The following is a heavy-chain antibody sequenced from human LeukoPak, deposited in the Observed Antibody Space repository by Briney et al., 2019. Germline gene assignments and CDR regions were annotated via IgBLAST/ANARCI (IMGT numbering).Heavy chain of an antibody. CDR3: ARAGDSSSWYHYYYYYVGV. Sequence: SETLSLTCTASGDSISSYDWSWIRQPPGKGLEWMGYIYYSGSTNYNPSLTGRVTISVDTSKSHFSLKLSSVTAADTAVYYCARAGDSSSWYHYYYYYVGVWGKGTTVTVSS. V-gene: IGHV4-59*01. CDR2: IYYSGST. D-gene: IGHD6-13*01. CDR1: GDSISSYD. J-gene: IGHJ6*03.